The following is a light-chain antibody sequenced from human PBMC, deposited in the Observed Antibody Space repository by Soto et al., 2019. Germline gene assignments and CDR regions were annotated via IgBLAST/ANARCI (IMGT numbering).Light chain of an antibody. J-gene: IGLJ1*01. CDR1: SSNIGSNY. CDR2: RNN. CDR3: AAWDDSLSGRI. V-gene: IGLV1-47*01. Sequence: QLVLTQPPSASGTPGQRVTISCSGSSSNIGSNYVYWYQQLPGTAPKLLIYRNNQRPSGVPDRFSGSKSGTSASLAISGLRPEDEADYYCAAWDDSLSGRIFGTGTKLTVL.